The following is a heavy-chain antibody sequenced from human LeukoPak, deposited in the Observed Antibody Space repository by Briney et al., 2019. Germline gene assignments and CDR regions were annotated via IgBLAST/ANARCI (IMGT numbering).Heavy chain of an antibody. CDR1: GGTFSSYA. V-gene: IGHV1-69*13. CDR2: IIPIFGTA. Sequence: SVNVSCKASGGTFSSYAISWVRQAPGQGLEWMGGIIPIFGTANYAQKFQGRVTITADESTSTAYMELSSLRSEDTAVYYCARVGNYYDSSGYYYREYYFDYWGQGTLVTVSS. CDR3: ARVGNYYDSSGYYYREYYFDY. D-gene: IGHD3-22*01. J-gene: IGHJ4*02.